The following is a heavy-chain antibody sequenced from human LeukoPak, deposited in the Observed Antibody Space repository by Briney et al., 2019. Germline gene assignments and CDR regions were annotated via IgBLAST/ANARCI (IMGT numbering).Heavy chain of an antibody. J-gene: IGHJ6*02. CDR3: AKAKSRRGIALYGMDV. CDR1: GFTFSSYG. CDR2: ISYDGSNK. D-gene: IGHD6-13*01. V-gene: IGHV3-30*18. Sequence: PGGSLRLSCAASGFTFSSYGMHWVRQAPGKGLEWVAVISYDGSNKYYADSVKGRFTISRDNSKNTLYLQMNSLRAEGTAVYYCAKAKSRRGIALYGMDVWGQGTTVTVSS.